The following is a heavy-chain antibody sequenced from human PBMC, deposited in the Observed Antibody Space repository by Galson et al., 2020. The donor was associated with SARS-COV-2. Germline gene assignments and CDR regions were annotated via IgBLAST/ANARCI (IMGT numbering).Heavy chain of an antibody. CDR3: AKAPLTACGGARCYPFDY. V-gene: IGHV3-23*01. Sequence: GGSLRLSCSASGFTFDNYAMNWVRQVPGKGLEWVSSIINSGIDTYYAPSVKDGFTISRDNSQNMVYLQMNNLRAEDTALYYCAKAPLTACGGARCYPFDYWGRGTLVIVSS. J-gene: IGHJ4*02. D-gene: IGHD2-15*01. CDR1: GFTFDNYA. CDR2: IINSGIDT.